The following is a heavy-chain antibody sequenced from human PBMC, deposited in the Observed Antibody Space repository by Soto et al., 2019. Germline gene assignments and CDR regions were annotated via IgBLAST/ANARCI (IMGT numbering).Heavy chain of an antibody. CDR2: INHSGST. D-gene: IGHD3-22*01. V-gene: IGHV4-34*01. J-gene: IGHJ6*02. Sequence: PSETLSLTCAVYGGSFSGYYWSWIRQPPGKGLEWIGEINHSGSTNYNPSLKSRVTVSVDTSKNQFSLKLSSVTAADTAVYYCARARSSGYYHDYYYYGMDVWGQGTTVTVSS. CDR3: ARARSSGYYHDYYYYGMDV. CDR1: GGSFSGYY.